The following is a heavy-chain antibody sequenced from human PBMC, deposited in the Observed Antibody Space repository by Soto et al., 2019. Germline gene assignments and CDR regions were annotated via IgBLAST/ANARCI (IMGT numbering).Heavy chain of an antibody. J-gene: IGHJ4*02. V-gene: IGHV3-30*18. Sequence: GESLRLSCGASGFTFISFGMYWVRQAPGKGLEWVAIISYDGSSKYYADSVKGRFTVSRDNSKNTLYLQMNSLRTEDTAVYYCAKDFKPLSPDSYFDYWGQGTLVTVSS. CDR1: GFTFISFG. CDR3: AKDFKPLSPDSYFDY. D-gene: IGHD3-3*02. CDR2: ISYDGSSK.